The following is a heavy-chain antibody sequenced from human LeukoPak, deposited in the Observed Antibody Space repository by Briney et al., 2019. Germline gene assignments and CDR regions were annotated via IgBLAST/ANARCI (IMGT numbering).Heavy chain of an antibody. CDR3: AREMGGGVAVAGTGTFDY. V-gene: IGHV4-59*01. J-gene: IGHJ4*02. Sequence: SETLSLTCTVSGGSISSYYWSWIRQPPGKGLEWIGYIYYSGSTNYNPSLKSRVTISVDTSKNQFSLKLSSVTAADTAVYYCAREMGGGVAVAGTGTFDYWGQGTLVTVSS. CDR2: IYYSGST. D-gene: IGHD6-19*01. CDR1: GGSISSYY.